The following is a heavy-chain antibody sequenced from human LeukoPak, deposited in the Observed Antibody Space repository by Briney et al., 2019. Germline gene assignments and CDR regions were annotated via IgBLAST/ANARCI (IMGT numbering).Heavy chain of an antibody. Sequence: GRSLRLSCAASGFXFSSYAIHWVRQAPGKGLEWVAVIPYDGSNKYYADSVKGRFTISRDNSKNTLYLQMNSLRAEDTAVYYCARDEELGSSEFDYWGQGTLVTVSS. J-gene: IGHJ4*02. CDR2: IPYDGSNK. D-gene: IGHD6-13*01. V-gene: IGHV3-30-3*01. CDR1: GFXFSSYA. CDR3: ARDEELGSSEFDY.